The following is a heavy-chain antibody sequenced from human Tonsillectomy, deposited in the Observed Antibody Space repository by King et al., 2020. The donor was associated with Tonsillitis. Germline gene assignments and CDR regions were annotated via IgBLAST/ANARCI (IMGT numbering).Heavy chain of an antibody. D-gene: IGHD3-22*01. Sequence: VQLVESGGGLVQPGGSLRLSCAASGFTFSNYNMNWVRQAPGKGLEWVSYISSSSSTIYYADSVKGRFTISRDNPKNSLYLQMNXLRDEDTAVYFCVRDYYDSSGYYGGDSWGQGXLVTVSA. CDR3: VRDYYDSSGYYGGDS. CDR1: GFTFSNYN. V-gene: IGHV3-48*02. CDR2: ISSSSSTI. J-gene: IGHJ4*02.